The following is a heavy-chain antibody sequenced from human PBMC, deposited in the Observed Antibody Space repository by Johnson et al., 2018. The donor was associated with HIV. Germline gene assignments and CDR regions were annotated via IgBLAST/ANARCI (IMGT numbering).Heavy chain of an antibody. D-gene: IGHD6-13*01. J-gene: IGHJ3*02. CDR1: GFTFSNAW. V-gene: IGHV3-74*01. CDR3: AREGEGYSSSWYDAFDI. CDR2: INSDGSST. Sequence: VQLVESGGGLVKPGGSLRLSCAASGFTFSNAWMSWVRQAPGKGLVWVSRINSDGSSTICADSVKGRFTISRDNAKNTLYLQMNSLRAEDTAVYYCAREGEGYSSSWYDAFDIWGQGTMVTVSS.